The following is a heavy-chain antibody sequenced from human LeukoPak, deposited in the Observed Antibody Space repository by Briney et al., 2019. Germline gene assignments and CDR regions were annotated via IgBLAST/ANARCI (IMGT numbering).Heavy chain of an antibody. V-gene: IGHV3-30*18. CDR1: GFTFSSYG. J-gene: IGHJ4*02. CDR3: AKDEDHDYGDYYFDS. CDR2: ISYDGSNK. Sequence: GGSLRLSCAASGFTFSSYGMHWVRQAPGKGLEWVAGISYDGSNKYYADSVKGRFTISRDDSKNTLYLQMNSLRAEDTAVYYCAKDEDHDYGDYYFDSWGQGTLDTVSS. D-gene: IGHD4-17*01.